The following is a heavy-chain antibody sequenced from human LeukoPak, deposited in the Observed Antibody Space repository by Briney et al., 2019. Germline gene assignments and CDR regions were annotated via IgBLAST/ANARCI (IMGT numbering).Heavy chain of an antibody. J-gene: IGHJ4*02. D-gene: IGHD5-24*01. CDR3: ARDLEMEVAGYFDY. V-gene: IGHV3-23*01. CDR2: ISGSGGST. Sequence: GGSLRLSCAASGFTFSSYAMSWVRQAPGKGLEWVSAISGSGGSTYYADSVKGRFTISRDNSKNTLHLQMNSLGAEDTAVYYCARDLEMEVAGYFDYWGQGTLVTVSS. CDR1: GFTFSSYA.